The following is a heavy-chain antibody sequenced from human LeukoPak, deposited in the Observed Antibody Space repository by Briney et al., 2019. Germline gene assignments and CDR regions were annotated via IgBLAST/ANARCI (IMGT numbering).Heavy chain of an antibody. CDR2: ISSSSSYI. CDR1: GFTFSSYS. CDR3: ARDSRTSPNYFGY. D-gene: IGHD2-2*01. J-gene: IGHJ4*02. Sequence: PGGSLRLSCAASGFTFSSYSMNWVRQAPGNGLEWVSSISSSSSYIYYADSVKGRFTISRDNAKNSLYLQMNSLRAEDTAVYYCARDSRTSPNYFGYWGQGTLVTVSS. V-gene: IGHV3-21*01.